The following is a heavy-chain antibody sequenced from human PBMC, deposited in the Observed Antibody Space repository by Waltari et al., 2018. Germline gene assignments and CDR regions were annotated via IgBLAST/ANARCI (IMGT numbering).Heavy chain of an antibody. D-gene: IGHD2-15*01. CDR3: VRNRGWQQFDF. CDR2: IKEDGSRK. Sequence: VQLVESGGGVVQPGRSLRLSCAASGFTLSDYWMGWVRQAPGKGLEWVAGIKEDGSRKDYVDSVKGRFTISRDNAKSTLYLQMNSLRAEDTAVFYCVRNRGWQQFDFWGQGTLVTVSS. CDR1: GFTLSDYW. V-gene: IGHV3-7*01. J-gene: IGHJ4*02.